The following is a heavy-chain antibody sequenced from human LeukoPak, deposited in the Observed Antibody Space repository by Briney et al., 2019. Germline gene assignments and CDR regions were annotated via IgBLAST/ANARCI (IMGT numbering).Heavy chain of an antibody. CDR2: INSDGSST. Sequence: GGTLRLSCAASGFTFSSYGMSWVRQAPGKGLVWVSRINSDGSSTSYADSVKGRFTISRDNAKNTLYLQMNSLRAEDTAVYYCARVGDYDSSGFQHWGQGTLVTVSS. V-gene: IGHV3-74*01. CDR3: ARVGDYDSSGFQH. D-gene: IGHD3-22*01. CDR1: GFTFSSYG. J-gene: IGHJ1*01.